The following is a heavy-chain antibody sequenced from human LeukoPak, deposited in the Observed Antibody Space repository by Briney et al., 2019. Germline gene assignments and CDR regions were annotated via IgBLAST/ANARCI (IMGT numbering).Heavy chain of an antibody. D-gene: IGHD3-9*01. CDR1: GYSFTSYW. J-gene: IGHJ4*02. CDR3: ARRVDWGYFDY. CDR2: INPGDSNT. Sequence: GESLTISCKGSGYSFTSYWIGWVRQMPGKGLEWMALINPGDSNTRYSPSFQGQVTISADKSISTAYLQWSSPKASDTAMYYCARRVDWGYFDYWGQGSLVTVSS. V-gene: IGHV5-51*01.